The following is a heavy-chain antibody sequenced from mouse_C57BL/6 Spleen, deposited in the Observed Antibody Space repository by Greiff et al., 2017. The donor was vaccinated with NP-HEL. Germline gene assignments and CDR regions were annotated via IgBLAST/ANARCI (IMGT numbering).Heavy chain of an antibody. J-gene: IGHJ4*01. CDR1: GYAFSSSW. CDR3: AREGTAQAFYAMDY. Sequence: QVQLQQSGPELVKPGASVKISCKASGYAFSSSWMNWVKQRPGKGLEWIGRICPGDGDTNYNGKFKGKATLTADKSSSTAYMQLSSLTSEDSAVYFCAREGTAQAFYAMDYWGQGTSVTVSS. CDR2: ICPGDGDT. V-gene: IGHV1-82*01. D-gene: IGHD3-1*01.